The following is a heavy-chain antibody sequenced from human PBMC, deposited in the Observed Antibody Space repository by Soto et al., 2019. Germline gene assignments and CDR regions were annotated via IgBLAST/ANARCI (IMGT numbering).Heavy chain of an antibody. V-gene: IGHV3-30-3*01. Sequence: QVQLVESGGGVVQPGRSLRLSCAASGFTFSSYAMHWVRQAPGKGLEWVAVISYDGSNQYYADSVKGRFTISRDNSKNPLYLQMNSLRAEDTAVYYCASGYSYGYLAAWGQGTLVTVSS. CDR1: GFTFSSYA. D-gene: IGHD5-18*01. CDR2: ISYDGSNQ. CDR3: ASGYSYGYLAA. J-gene: IGHJ5*02.